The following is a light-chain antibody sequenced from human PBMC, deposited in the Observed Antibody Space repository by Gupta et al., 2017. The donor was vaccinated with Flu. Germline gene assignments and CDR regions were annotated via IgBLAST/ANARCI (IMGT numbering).Light chain of an antibody. V-gene: IGKV3-20*01. CDR1: QRVISSA. CDR2: GPS. J-gene: IGKJ4*01. Sequence: EIVLTQSPGTLSSSPGERVTLSCRASQRVISSALAWYQQRPGQPPRLLVYGPSNRATGIPDRFSGSGSGTDFTLTISRLESEDFAVYYCHHDNTSLTFGGGTMLDI. CDR3: HHDNTSLT.